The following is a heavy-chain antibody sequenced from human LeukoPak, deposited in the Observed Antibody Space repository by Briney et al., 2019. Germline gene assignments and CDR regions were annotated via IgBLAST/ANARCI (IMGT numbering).Heavy chain of an antibody. CDR2: IYPGDSYT. CDR1: GYNFTNSW. Sequence: GESLKISCKASGYNFTNSWIGWVRQMPGKGLEWMGFIYPGDSYTTYTPSFRGQITISADKSITTAYLQWSSLTASDTAMYYCARHNIWGQGTLVTVSS. V-gene: IGHV5-51*01. CDR3: ARHNI. J-gene: IGHJ4*02.